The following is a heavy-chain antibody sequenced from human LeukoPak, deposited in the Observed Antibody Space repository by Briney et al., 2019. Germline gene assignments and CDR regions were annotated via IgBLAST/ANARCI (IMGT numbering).Heavy chain of an antibody. CDR1: GYTFTGYY. Sequence: ASVKVSCKASGYTFTGYYMHWVRQAPGQGLEWMGWINPNSGGTNYAQKFQGRVTMTRDTSISTAYMELSRLRSDDTAVYYWARDSYHLSLYCYDSSLNWFDPWGQGTLVTVSS. D-gene: IGHD3-22*01. CDR2: INPNSGGT. CDR3: ARDSYHLSLYCYDSSLNWFDP. J-gene: IGHJ5*02. V-gene: IGHV1-2*02.